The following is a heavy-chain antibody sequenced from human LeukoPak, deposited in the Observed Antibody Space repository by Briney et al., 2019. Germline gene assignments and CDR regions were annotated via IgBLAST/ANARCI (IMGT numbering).Heavy chain of an antibody. D-gene: IGHD3-22*01. CDR1: GFTFDDYA. V-gene: IGHV3-20*04. CDR2: INWNGGST. Sequence: SGGSLRLSCAASGFTFDDYAMSWVRQAPGKGLEWVSGINWNGGSTGYADSVEGRFTISRDNAKNSLYLQMNSLRAEDTALYYCARAQPTYYYDSSGYLSSHYYYMDVWGKGTTVTVSS. J-gene: IGHJ6*03. CDR3: ARAQPTYYYDSSGYLSSHYYYMDV.